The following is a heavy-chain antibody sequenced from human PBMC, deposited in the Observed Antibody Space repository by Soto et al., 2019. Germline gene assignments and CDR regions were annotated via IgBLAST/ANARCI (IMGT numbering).Heavy chain of an antibody. CDR1: GGSFSDYY. CDR2: INHSGST. J-gene: IGHJ4*02. CDR3: ARGDFGSGNF. D-gene: IGHD3-10*01. V-gene: IGHV4-34*01. Sequence: QVLLQQWGAGLLKPSETLSLTCAVYGGSFSDYYWSWVRQPPGKGLEWIGEINHSGSTNYNPSLKSRVIISVDTSKSQFSLKLSSLTAADTAVYFCARGDFGSGNFWGQGTLVTVSS.